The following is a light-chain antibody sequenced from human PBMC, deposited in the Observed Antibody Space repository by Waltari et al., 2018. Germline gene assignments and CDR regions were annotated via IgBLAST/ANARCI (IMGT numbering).Light chain of an antibody. CDR2: AAS. J-gene: IGKJ1*01. V-gene: IGKV1-12*01. Sequence: DIQMTQSPSSVSASVGDRFTITCRPSQSINNWLAWYQQKPGKAPQLLISAASNLQSGVPSRFSGSRSGTDYTLTINSLQPEDSATYFCQQANSFPRTFGRGTKVEIK. CDR3: QQANSFPRT. CDR1: QSINNW.